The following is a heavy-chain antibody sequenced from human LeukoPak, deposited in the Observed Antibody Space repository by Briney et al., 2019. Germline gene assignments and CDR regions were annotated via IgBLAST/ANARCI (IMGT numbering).Heavy chain of an antibody. CDR1: GGSFSGYY. CDR3: ARAYSPPQWSPFDY. Sequence: SETLSLTCAVYGGSFSGYYWGWIRQPPGKGLEWIGSIYYSGNTYHNPSLKSRVTISLDTSKNQFSLKLSSVTAADTAVYYCARAYSPPQWSPFDYWGQGTLVTVSS. J-gene: IGHJ4*02. CDR2: IYYSGNT. D-gene: IGHD6-13*01. V-gene: IGHV4-34*01.